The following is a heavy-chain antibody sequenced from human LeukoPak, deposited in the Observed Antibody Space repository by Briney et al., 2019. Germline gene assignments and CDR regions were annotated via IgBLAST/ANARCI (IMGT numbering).Heavy chain of an antibody. CDR3: ARGKTLLWFGEQRLYFDY. V-gene: IGHV4-4*02. CDR1: GGSISSSNW. CDR2: INHSGST. D-gene: IGHD3-10*01. J-gene: IGHJ4*02. Sequence: SETLSLTCAVSGGSISSSNWWSWVRQPPGKGLEWIGEINHSGSTNYNPSLRSRVAISVDTSKNQFSLKLSSVTAADTAVYYCARGKTLLWFGEQRLYFDYWGQGTLVTVSS.